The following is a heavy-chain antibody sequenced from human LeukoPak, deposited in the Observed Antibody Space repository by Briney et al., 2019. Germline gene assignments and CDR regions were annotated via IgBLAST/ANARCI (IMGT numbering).Heavy chain of an antibody. Sequence: GGSLRLSCAASGFTFSGSAMHWVRQASGKGLEWVGRIRSKANSYATAYAASVQGRFTISRDNSKNTADLQMNRLKTEDTAVYYCTRPIIAYCGGDCYYYFDYWGQGTLVTVSS. J-gene: IGHJ4*02. CDR3: TRPIIAYCGGDCYYYFDY. V-gene: IGHV3-73*01. CDR2: IRSKANSYAT. CDR1: GFTFSGSA. D-gene: IGHD2-21*02.